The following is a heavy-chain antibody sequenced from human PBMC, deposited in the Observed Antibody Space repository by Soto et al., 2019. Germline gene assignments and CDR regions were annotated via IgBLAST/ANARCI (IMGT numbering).Heavy chain of an antibody. J-gene: IGHJ4*02. CDR2: ISYDGSNK. CDR3: ARDGGCYFLDY. Sequence: QVQLVESGGGVVQPGRSLRLSCAASGFTFSSYGMHWVRQAPGKGLEWVAVISYDGSNKYYADSVKGRFTISRDNSKNTLYLQMNSLRAEDTAVYYCARDGGCYFLDYWGQGTLVTVSS. CDR1: GFTFSSYG. D-gene: IGHD1-26*01. V-gene: IGHV3-30-3*01.